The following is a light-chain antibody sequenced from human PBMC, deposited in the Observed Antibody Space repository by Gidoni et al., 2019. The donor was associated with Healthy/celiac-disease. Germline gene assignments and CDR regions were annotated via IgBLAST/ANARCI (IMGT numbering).Light chain of an antibody. CDR2: AAS. V-gene: IGKV1-39*01. Sequence: DIQMTQSPSSLSASVGDRVTITCRASQSISSYLNWYQQKPGKAPKLLIYAASSLQSGVPSRFRGSVSETDFTLTISSLQPKDFATYYCQQSYSTPETFGPGTKLDIK. CDR3: QQSYSTPET. J-gene: IGKJ3*01. CDR1: QSISSY.